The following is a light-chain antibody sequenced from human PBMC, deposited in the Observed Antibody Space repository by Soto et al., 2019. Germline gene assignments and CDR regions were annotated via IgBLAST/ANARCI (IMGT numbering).Light chain of an antibody. CDR3: QTWGTGIVV. CDR2: VKSDGSH. V-gene: IGLV4-69*01. Sequence: QPVLTQSPSASASLGASVKLTCTLSSGHSTYSIAWHQQQPEKGPRYLMRVKSDGSHNKGDGIPDRFSGSSSGPERYLTISSLQSEDEADYYCQTWGTGIVVFGGGTQLTVL. CDR1: SGHSTYS. J-gene: IGLJ2*01.